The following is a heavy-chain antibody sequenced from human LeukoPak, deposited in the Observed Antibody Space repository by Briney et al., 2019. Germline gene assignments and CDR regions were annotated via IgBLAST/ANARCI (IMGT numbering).Heavy chain of an antibody. CDR1: GGSTSSYY. Sequence: SETLSLTCTVFGGSTSSYYWSCIRQPAGKGLEWIGRFYTNEKTEYNPALKSRVSTSVDTSKNQFSLRLYSVTAADTAVYYCARGNDGTGGSWFDPWGQGTLVTVSS. J-gene: IGHJ5*02. V-gene: IGHV4-4*07. D-gene: IGHD3-10*01. CDR2: FYTNEKT. CDR3: ARGNDGTGGSWFDP.